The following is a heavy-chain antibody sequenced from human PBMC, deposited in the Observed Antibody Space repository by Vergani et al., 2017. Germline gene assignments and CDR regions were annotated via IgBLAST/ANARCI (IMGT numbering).Heavy chain of an antibody. Sequence: EVQLLESGGGLVQPGGSLRLSCAASGFTFSSYAMSWVRQAPGKGLEWVSAISGSGGSTYYADSVKGRFTISRDNSKNTLYLQMNSLRAEDTAVYYCAKVPSRGIAAAGIMEGYWGQGTLVTVSS. CDR2: ISGSGGST. CDR1: GFTFSSYA. V-gene: IGHV3-23*01. J-gene: IGHJ4*02. D-gene: IGHD6-13*01. CDR3: AKVPSRGIAAAGIMEGY.